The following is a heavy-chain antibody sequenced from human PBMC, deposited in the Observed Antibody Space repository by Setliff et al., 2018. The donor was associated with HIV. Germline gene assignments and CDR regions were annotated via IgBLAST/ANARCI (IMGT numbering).Heavy chain of an antibody. D-gene: IGHD1-26*01. CDR2: IYSGGSTT. CDR1: GFTFSSYG. J-gene: IGHJ4*02. Sequence: GGSLRLSCAASGFTFSSYGMSWVRQAPGKGLEWVSFIYSGGSTTYYADSVKGRFTISRDNSKNTLYLQMNSLRAEDTAVYYCAKDRSGSYSFARDWGQGTLVTVSS. V-gene: IGHV3-23*03. CDR3: AKDRSGSYSFARD.